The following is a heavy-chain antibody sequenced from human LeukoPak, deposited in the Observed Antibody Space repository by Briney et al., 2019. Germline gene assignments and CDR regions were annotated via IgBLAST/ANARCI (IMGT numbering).Heavy chain of an antibody. J-gene: IGHJ4*02. CDR1: GYSFSTSY. V-gene: IGHV5-51*01. CDR3: ARQWLFDY. CDR2: IYPGDSQT. D-gene: IGHD6-19*01. Sequence: GESLKISCKGSGYSFSTSYIAWVRQMPGKGLEWMGIIYPGDSQTKYSPSFQGQVTISADKSISTAYLQWSSLKASDTAIYYCARQWLFDYWGQGTLVTVSS.